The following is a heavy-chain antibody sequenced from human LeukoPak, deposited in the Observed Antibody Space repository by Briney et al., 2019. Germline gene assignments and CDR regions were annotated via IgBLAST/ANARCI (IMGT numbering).Heavy chain of an antibody. V-gene: IGHV4-4*07. Sequence: PSETLSLTCTVSGGSISSYYWSWIRQPAGKGLEWIGRIYTSGSTNHNPSLNSRVTMSVDTSKNQFSLKLSSVTAADTAVYYCARVLQGAAAGIYYFDYWGQGTLVTVSS. CDR1: GGSISSYY. D-gene: IGHD6-13*01. J-gene: IGHJ4*02. CDR2: IYTSGST. CDR3: ARVLQGAAAGIYYFDY.